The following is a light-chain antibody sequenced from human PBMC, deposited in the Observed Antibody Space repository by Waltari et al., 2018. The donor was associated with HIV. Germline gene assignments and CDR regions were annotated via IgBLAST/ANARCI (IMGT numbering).Light chain of an antibody. CDR3: QQYYSSPYT. V-gene: IGKV4-1*01. CDR1: QNILYISNNKTY. Sequence: DIVMTQSPDSLTVPLGERATINCKSSQNILYISNNKTYLAWYQQKPGQPPKLLIHWASTRESGVPDRFSGSGSGTQFALTITSLQAEDVAIYFCQQYYSSPYTFGQGTKLEI. CDR2: WAS. J-gene: IGKJ2*01.